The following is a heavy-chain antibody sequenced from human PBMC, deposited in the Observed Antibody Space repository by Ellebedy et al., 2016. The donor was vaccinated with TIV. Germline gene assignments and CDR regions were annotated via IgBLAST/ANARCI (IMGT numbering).Heavy chain of an antibody. Sequence: MPSETLSLTCTVSGDSISSYYWSWIRQPPGKGLEWIGYIYYSGSTNYNPSLKSLVTISLDTSENQFSLKLSSLTAAEAAVYYCATIETYCSCTWCSENYWGQGTLVTVSS. V-gene: IGHV4-59*12. CDR2: IYYSGST. CDR3: ATIETYCSCTWCSENY. CDR1: GDSISSYY. D-gene: IGHD2-2*01. J-gene: IGHJ4*02.